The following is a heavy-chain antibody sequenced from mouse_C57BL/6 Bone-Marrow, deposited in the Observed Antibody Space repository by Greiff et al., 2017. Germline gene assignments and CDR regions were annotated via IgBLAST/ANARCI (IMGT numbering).Heavy chain of an antibody. CDR3: TTNSLGRGWYFDV. D-gene: IGHD4-1*01. V-gene: IGHV5-9-1*02. CDR1: GFTFSSYA. Sequence: EVMLVESGEGLVKPGGSLKLSCAASGFTFSSYAMSWVRQTPEKRLEWVADINSGGDYIYYADTVKGRFTISRDNARNTRYLQMSSLKSEDTAMYYCTTNSLGRGWYFDVWGTGTTVTVSS. J-gene: IGHJ1*03. CDR2: INSGGDYI.